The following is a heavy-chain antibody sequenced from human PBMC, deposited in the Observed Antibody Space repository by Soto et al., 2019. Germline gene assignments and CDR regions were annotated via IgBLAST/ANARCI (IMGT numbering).Heavy chain of an antibody. D-gene: IGHD5-18*01. V-gene: IGHV4-59*01. Sequence: SETLSLACTVSGGSISSYYWSWIRQPPGKGLEWIGYIYYSGSTNYNPSLKSRVTISVDTSKNQFSLKLSSVTAADTAVYYCARELGYSYGSYYYYYGMDVWGQGTTVTVSS. CDR2: IYYSGST. CDR1: GGSISSYY. CDR3: ARELGYSYGSYYYYYGMDV. J-gene: IGHJ6*02.